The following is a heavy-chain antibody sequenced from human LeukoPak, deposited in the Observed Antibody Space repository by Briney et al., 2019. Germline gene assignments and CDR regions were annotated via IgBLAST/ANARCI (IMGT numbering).Heavy chain of an antibody. CDR3: ARHNPYSSSWPFFDY. Sequence: SETRSLTCAVYGGSFSGYYWGWIRQPPGKGLEWIGSIYYSGSTYYNPSLKSRVTISVDTSKNQFSLKLSSVTAADTAVYYCARHNPYSSSWPFFDYWGQGTLVTISS. V-gene: IGHV4-39*01. J-gene: IGHJ4*02. CDR2: IYYSGST. D-gene: IGHD6-13*01. CDR1: GGSFSGYY.